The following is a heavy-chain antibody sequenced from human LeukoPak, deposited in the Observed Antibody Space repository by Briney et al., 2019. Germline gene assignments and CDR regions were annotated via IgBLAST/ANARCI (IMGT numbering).Heavy chain of an antibody. CDR2: IYISGST. Sequence: PSETLSLTCTVSGGSISSDYWSWIRQPAGKGLEWIGRIYISGSTNYNPSLKSRVTMSVDTSKNQFSLKLSSVTAADTAVYYCARMYYDFWSGYCYGFDPWGQGTLVTVSS. CDR1: GGSISSDY. V-gene: IGHV4-4*07. D-gene: IGHD3-3*01. CDR3: ARMYYDFWSGYCYGFDP. J-gene: IGHJ5*02.